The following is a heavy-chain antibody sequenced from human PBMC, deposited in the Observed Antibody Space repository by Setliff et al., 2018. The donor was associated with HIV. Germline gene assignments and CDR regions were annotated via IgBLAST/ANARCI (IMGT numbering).Heavy chain of an antibody. CDR3: ASVLRYYGSGSYPFGY. V-gene: IGHV3-23*01. J-gene: IGHJ4*02. Sequence: GGSLRLSCAASGFTFSSYAMSWVRQAPGKGLEWVSAISDSGGTTYFADSVKGRFTISRDNAKNSLYLQMNSLRAEDTAVYYCASVLRYYGSGSYPFGYWGQGTLVTVSS. D-gene: IGHD3-10*01. CDR2: ISDSGGTT. CDR1: GFTFSSYA.